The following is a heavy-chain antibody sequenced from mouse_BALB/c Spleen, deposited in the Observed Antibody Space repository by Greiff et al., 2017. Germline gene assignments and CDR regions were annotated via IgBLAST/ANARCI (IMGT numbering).Heavy chain of an antibody. J-gene: IGHJ3*01. Sequence: EVKVEESGPGLVKPSQSLSLTCTVTGYSITSDYAWNWIRQFPGNKLEWMGYISYSGSTSYNPSLKSRISITRDTSKNQFFLQLNSVTTEDTATYYCARDYGSSYPFAYWGQGTLVTVSA. CDR2: ISYSGST. CDR3: ARDYGSSYPFAY. D-gene: IGHD1-1*01. CDR1: GYSITSDYA. V-gene: IGHV3-2*02.